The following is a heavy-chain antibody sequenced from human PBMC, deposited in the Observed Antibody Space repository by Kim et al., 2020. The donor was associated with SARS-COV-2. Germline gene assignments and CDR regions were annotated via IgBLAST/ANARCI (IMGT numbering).Heavy chain of an antibody. V-gene: IGHV3-9*01. CDR1: GFTFDDYG. CDR2: ISWNSGSI. J-gene: IGHJ3*02. CDR3: AKVRDSRWYREAFDI. Sequence: GGSLRLSCAASGFTFDDYGMHWVRQAPGKGLEWVSGISWNSGSIGYADSVKGRFTISRDNAKKSLYLQMNSLRAEDTALYYCAKVRDSRWYREAFDIWGQGTLVTVSS. D-gene: IGHD6-13*01.